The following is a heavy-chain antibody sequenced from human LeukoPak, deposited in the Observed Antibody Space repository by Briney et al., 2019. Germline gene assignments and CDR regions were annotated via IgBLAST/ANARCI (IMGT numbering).Heavy chain of an antibody. V-gene: IGHV1-18*01. D-gene: IGHD3-10*01. J-gene: IGHJ4*02. CDR1: GYTFTSYG. CDR2: ISAYNGNT. CDR3: ARVLLWFGESPAYFDY. Sequence: ASVTVSCKASGYTFTSYGISWVRQAPGQGLEWMGRISAYNGNTNYAQKLQGRVTMTTDTSTSTAYMELRSLRSDDTAVYYCARVLLWFGESPAYFDYWGQGTLVTVSS.